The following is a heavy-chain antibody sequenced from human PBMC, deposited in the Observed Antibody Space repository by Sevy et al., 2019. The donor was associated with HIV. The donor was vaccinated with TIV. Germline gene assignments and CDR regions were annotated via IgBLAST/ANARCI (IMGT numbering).Heavy chain of an antibody. D-gene: IGHD3-22*01. CDR1: GSTLTRLS. CDR2: FDPEDGKT. J-gene: IGHJ4*02. CDR3: ATTKDYNDNSSDPFDY. V-gene: IGHV1-24*01. Sequence: ASVKVSCKVSGSTLTRLSMHWVRQAPGKGLEWMASFDPEDGKTVYAQKFQGRVTMTEDTSTDTAYMGLSSLRSEDTAVYYCATTKDYNDNSSDPFDYWGQGTLVTVS.